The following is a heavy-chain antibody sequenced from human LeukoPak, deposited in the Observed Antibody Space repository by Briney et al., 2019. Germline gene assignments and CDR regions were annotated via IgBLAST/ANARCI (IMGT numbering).Heavy chain of an antibody. J-gene: IGHJ6*02. V-gene: IGHV3-23*01. CDR1: GFTFSGYA. Sequence: GGSLRLSCAASGFTFSGYAMSWVRQAPGKGLEWVSAISGSGGSTYYADSVKGRFTISRDNSKNTLYLQMNSLRAEDTAVYYCAKTSSLYYYYGMDVWGQGTTVTVSS. CDR2: ISGSGGST. D-gene: IGHD6-6*01. CDR3: AKTSSLYYYYGMDV.